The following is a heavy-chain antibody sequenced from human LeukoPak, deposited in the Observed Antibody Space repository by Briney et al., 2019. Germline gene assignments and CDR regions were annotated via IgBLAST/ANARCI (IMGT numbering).Heavy chain of an antibody. Sequence: PSETLSLTCAVSGDSMSGSNWWSWVRQPPGKGLEWIGEIYHRGSTNYNPSLKSRVTISVDKSKNQSSLKLSSVTAADTAVQYCARVRTVTTNYYYYYYMDVWGKGTTVTVSS. CDR1: GDSMSGSNW. V-gene: IGHV4-4*02. CDR3: ARVRTVTTNYYYYYYMDV. CDR2: IYHRGST. J-gene: IGHJ6*03. D-gene: IGHD4-17*01.